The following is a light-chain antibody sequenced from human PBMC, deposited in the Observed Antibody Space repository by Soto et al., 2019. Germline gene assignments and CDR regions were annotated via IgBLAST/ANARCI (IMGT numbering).Light chain of an antibody. Sequence: DTQMTQSPSSLSASVGDRVTITCRASQGISYYLAWYQQKPGKVPKLLIYAASTLQSGVPSRFSGSGSGTEFTLTISSLQPEDVATYYCQKYNSGPFTFGPGTKVDIK. CDR1: QGISYY. CDR2: AAS. J-gene: IGKJ3*01. V-gene: IGKV1-27*01. CDR3: QKYNSGPFT.